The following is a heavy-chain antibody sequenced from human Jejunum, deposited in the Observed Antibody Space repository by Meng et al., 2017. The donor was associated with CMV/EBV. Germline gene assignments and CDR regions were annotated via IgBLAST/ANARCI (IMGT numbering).Heavy chain of an antibody. V-gene: IGHV3-11*01. CDR3: ARGGGFIRFDP. J-gene: IGHJ5*02. CDR1: GFRCSEYY. CDR2: ISLSGNTI. D-gene: IGHD3-16*02. Sequence: CAASGFRCSEYYVSGIRQAPGKGLEWLSYISLSGNTIYYADAVKGRFTISRDNANNLLCLQMNSLRADDTAVYYCARGGGFIRFDPWGQGTLVTVS.